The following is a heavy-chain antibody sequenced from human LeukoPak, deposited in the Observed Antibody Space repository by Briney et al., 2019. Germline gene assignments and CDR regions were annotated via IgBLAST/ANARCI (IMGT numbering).Heavy chain of an antibody. Sequence: GGSLRLSCVASGFSFSSYGMHWVRQAPGKGLEWVAVISYDGSNKYYADSVKGRFTISRDNSKNTLYLQMNSLRAEDTAVYYCAREFYGDSIFDYWGQGTLVTVSS. CDR2: ISYDGSNK. V-gene: IGHV3-30*19. CDR3: AREFYGDSIFDY. J-gene: IGHJ4*02. CDR1: GFSFSSYG. D-gene: IGHD4-17*01.